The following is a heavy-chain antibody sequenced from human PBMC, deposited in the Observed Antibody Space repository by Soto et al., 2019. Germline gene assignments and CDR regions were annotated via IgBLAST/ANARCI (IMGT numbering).Heavy chain of an antibody. CDR2: IYYSGST. D-gene: IGHD3-10*01. CDR3: ARVRRPRDFADYYGSGSTGWFGP. J-gene: IGHJ5*02. CDR1: GGSISSGDYY. Sequence: SSETLSLTCTVSGGSISSGDYYWSWIRQPPGKGLEWIGYIYYSGSTYYNPSLKSRVTISVDTSKNQFSLKLGSVTAADTAVYYCARVRRPRDFADYYGSGSTGWFGPWGQGTLVTVSS. V-gene: IGHV4-30-4*01.